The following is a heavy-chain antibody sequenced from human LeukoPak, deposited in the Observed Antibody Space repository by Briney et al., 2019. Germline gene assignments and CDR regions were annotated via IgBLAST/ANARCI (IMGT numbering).Heavy chain of an antibody. D-gene: IGHD2-21*01. CDR2: IRYHGINK. V-gene: IGHV3-30*02. Sequence: GGSLRLSCAASGFSFSGYGMHWVRQAPGEGLQWVAFIRYHGINKYYADSVKGRFTISRDNSKNTLFLDMNSLSVEDTGVYYCAKFHKMWDSGDHDYFDSWGQGTLVTVSS. J-gene: IGHJ4*02. CDR1: GFSFSGYG. CDR3: AKFHKMWDSGDHDYFDS.